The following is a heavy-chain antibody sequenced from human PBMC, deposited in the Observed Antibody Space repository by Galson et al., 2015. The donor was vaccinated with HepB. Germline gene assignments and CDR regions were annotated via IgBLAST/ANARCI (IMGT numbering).Heavy chain of an antibody. CDR3: ARDRGSSGWYDSVYFDY. CDR1: GDSVSSYNAA. V-gene: IGHV6-1*01. CDR2: TYYRSKWYN. J-gene: IGHJ4*02. D-gene: IGHD6-19*01. Sequence: CAISGDSVSSYNAAWNWIRQSPSRGLEWLGRTYYRSKWYNDYAVSVKSRVSINPDTSKNQFSLQLNSVTPEDTALYYCARDRGSSGWYDSVYFDYWGQGTLVTVFS.